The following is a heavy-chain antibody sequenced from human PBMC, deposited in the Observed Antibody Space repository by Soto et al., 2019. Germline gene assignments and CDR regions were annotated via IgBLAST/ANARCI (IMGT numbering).Heavy chain of an antibody. CDR1: GFSLSPYW. CDR3: ARDLGGPDY. J-gene: IGHJ4*02. V-gene: IGHV3-74*03. Sequence: EVHLEESGGGLVQPEGSLRLSCAASGFSLSPYWMHWVRQVPGRGLEWVARLSSDGFGAAYADSVKGRFFISRDIARNTLSLQMNSLRADDTAVYYCARDLGGPDYWGRGTSVTVSS. D-gene: IGHD3-16*01. CDR2: LSSDGFGA.